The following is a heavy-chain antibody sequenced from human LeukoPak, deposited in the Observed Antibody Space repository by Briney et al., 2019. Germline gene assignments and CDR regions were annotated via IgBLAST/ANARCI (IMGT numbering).Heavy chain of an antibody. V-gene: IGHV3-9*01. Sequence: GGSLRLSCAASGFTFDDYAMHWVRQAPGKGLEWVSGISWNSGSIGYADSVKGRFTISRDNAKNSLYLQMNSLRAEDTALYYCAGGSTLDRGLVYYWGQGTLVTVSS. CDR3: AGGSTLDRGLVYY. CDR2: ISWNSGSI. CDR1: GFTFDDYA. D-gene: IGHD3-10*01. J-gene: IGHJ4*02.